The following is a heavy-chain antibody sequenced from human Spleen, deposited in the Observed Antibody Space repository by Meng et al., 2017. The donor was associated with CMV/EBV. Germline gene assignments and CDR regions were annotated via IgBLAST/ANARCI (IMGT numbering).Heavy chain of an antibody. D-gene: IGHD5-18*01. V-gene: IGHV3-30*04. CDR3: ARVDTAMAKMFDY. Sequence: GRSLRLSCAASGFTFSSYAMHWVRQAPGKGLEWVAVISYDGSNKYYADSVKGRFTISRDNSKNTLYLQMNSLRAEDTAVYYCARVDTAMAKMFDYWGQGTLVTVSS. J-gene: IGHJ4*02. CDR1: GFTFSSYA. CDR2: ISYDGSNK.